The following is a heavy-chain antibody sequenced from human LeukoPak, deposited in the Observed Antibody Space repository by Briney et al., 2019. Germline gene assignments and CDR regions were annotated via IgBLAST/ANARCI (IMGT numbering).Heavy chain of an antibody. V-gene: IGHV4-4*07. CDR1: GGSITGYY. Sequence: SETLSLTCTVSGGSITGYYWNWVRQPAGKGLEWIGRIYSSGSINYNPSLKSRVTMSVDTSKNRFSLRLNSVTAADTAVYYCARGDNWTSYFGYWGQGTLVTVSS. D-gene: IGHD3/OR15-3a*01. CDR2: IYSSGSI. J-gene: IGHJ4*02. CDR3: ARGDNWTSYFGY.